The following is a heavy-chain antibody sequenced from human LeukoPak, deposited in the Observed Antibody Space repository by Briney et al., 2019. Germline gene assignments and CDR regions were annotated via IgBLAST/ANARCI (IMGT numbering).Heavy chain of an antibody. CDR2: FDPEDGET. J-gene: IGHJ4*02. V-gene: IGHV1-24*01. Sequence: ASEKVSCKVSGYTLTELSMHWVRQAPAKGLEWMGGFDPEDGETIYAQKFQGRVTMTGDTSTDTAYMELSSLRSEDTAVYYCATGLNSYASGDLDYWGQGTLVTVSS. CDR3: ATGLNSYASGDLDY. CDR1: GYTLTELS. D-gene: IGHD5-18*01.